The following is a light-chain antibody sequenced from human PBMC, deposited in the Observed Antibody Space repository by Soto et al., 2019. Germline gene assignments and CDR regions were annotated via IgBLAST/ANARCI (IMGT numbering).Light chain of an antibody. CDR3: SSYTSSNTPYV. J-gene: IGLJ1*01. Sequence: QSALTQPASVSGSPGQSITISCTGSSSDVGAYHFVSWYQHHPGKAPKLILYEVTARPSGVSSRFSGSKSDNTASLTISGLQADDEANYYCSSYTSSNTPYVFGTGTKVTVL. CDR2: EVT. CDR1: SSDVGAYHF. V-gene: IGLV2-14*01.